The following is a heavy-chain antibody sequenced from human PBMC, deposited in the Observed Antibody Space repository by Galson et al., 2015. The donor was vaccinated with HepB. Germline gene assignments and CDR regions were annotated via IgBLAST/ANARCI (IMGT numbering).Heavy chain of an antibody. D-gene: IGHD3-22*01. V-gene: IGHV3-15*01. J-gene: IGHJ3*02. Sequence: SLRLSCAASGFTFSNAWMSWVRQAPGKGLEWVGRIKSKTDGGTTDYAAPVKGRFTISRDDSKNTLYLQMNSLKTEDTAVYYCTRSYYDIVVVIRGTDAFDIWGQGTMVTVSS. CDR2: IKSKTDGGTT. CDR1: GFTFSNAW. CDR3: TRSYYDIVVVIRGTDAFDI.